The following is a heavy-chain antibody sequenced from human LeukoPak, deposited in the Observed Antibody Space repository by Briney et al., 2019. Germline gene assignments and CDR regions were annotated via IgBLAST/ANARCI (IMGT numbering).Heavy chain of an antibody. CDR2: IIPIFGTA. J-gene: IGHJ3*02. Sequence: SVKVSCKASGGTFSSYAISWVRQAPGQGLEWMGGIIPIFGTANCAQKFQGRVTITADESTSTAYMELSSLRSEDTAVYYCARGYSGYMFRDAFDIWGQGTMVTVSS. V-gene: IGHV1-69*13. D-gene: IGHD5-12*01. CDR3: ARGYSGYMFRDAFDI. CDR1: GGTFSSYA.